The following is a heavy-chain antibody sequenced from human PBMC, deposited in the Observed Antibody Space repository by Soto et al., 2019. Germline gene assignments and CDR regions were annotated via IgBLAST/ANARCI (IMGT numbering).Heavy chain of an antibody. J-gene: IGHJ4*02. Sequence: PSETLSLTCAVYGGSFSGYYWSWIRQPPGKGLEWIGEINHSGSTNYNPSLKSRVTISVDTSKNQFSLKLSSVTAADTAVYYCAREGYPFDYWGQGTLVTVSS. V-gene: IGHV4-34*01. CDR2: INHSGST. CDR1: GGSFSGYY. CDR3: AREGYPFDY. D-gene: IGHD5-12*01.